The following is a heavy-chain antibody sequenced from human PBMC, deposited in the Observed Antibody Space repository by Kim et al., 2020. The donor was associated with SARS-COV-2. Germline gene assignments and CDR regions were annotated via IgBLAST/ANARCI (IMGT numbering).Heavy chain of an antibody. CDR3: AKDAYSSSWYSRWFDP. D-gene: IGHD6-13*01. Sequence: GGSLRLSCAASGFTFDDYAMHWVRQAPGKGLEWVSLISGDGGSTYYADSVKGRFTISRDNSKNSLYLQMNSLRTEDTALYYCAKDAYSSSWYSRWFDPWGQGTLVTVSS. V-gene: IGHV3-43*02. J-gene: IGHJ5*02. CDR1: GFTFDDYA. CDR2: ISGDGGST.